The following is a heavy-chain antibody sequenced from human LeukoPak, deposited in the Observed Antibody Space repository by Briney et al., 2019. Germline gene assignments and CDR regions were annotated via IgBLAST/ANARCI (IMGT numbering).Heavy chain of an antibody. CDR3: ARDRLGDYDHSGYYDK. J-gene: IGHJ4*02. Sequence: GGSLRLSCAASEFTFSDYYMSWSRQAPGKGLEWISYICGSGRTIYYADSVKGRFTISRDNAKNSVYLQMNNLGAEDTAVYYCARDRLGDYDHSGYYDKWGQGTLVTVSS. CDR1: EFTFSDYY. D-gene: IGHD3-22*01. V-gene: IGHV3-11*01. CDR2: ICGSGRTI.